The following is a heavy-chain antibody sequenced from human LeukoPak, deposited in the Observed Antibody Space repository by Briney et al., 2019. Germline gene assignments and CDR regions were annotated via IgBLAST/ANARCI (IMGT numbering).Heavy chain of an antibody. CDR2: IYYSGST. CDR3: ARQAWLFDY. J-gene: IGHJ4*02. Sequence: SETLSLTCTVSGGSISSSSYYWGWIRQPPGKGLEWIGSIYYSGSTYYNPSLKSRVTISVDTSKNQFSLKLSSVTAAGTAVYYCARQAWLFDYWGQGTLVTVSS. CDR1: GGSISSSSYY. V-gene: IGHV4-39*01. D-gene: IGHD5-24*01.